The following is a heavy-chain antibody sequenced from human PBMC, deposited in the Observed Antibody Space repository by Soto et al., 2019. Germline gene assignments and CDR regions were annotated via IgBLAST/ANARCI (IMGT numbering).Heavy chain of an antibody. D-gene: IGHD4-4*01. Sequence: EVPLVESGGGLVQPGGSLRLSCAASGFTFSSYSMNWVRQAPGKGLEWVSYISSSSSTIYYADSVKGRFTISRDNAKNSLYLQMTSLRDADAAVYYCARGSRNYLNWFDPWGQGTLVTVSS. CDR1: GFTFSSYS. CDR2: ISSSSSTI. V-gene: IGHV3-48*02. CDR3: ARGSRNYLNWFDP. J-gene: IGHJ5*02.